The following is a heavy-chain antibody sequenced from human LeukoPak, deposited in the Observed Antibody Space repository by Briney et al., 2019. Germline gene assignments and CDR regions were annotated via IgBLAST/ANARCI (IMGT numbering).Heavy chain of an antibody. D-gene: IGHD3-16*01. CDR2: ISGNGGST. CDR3: AYLLGDY. Sequence: GGSLRLSCVASGFSFSSYVMNWVRQAPGTGLEWVSAISGNGGSTYYADSVKGRFTISRDNSKNTLSLQMNSLRAEDTAVYYCAYLLGDYWGQGTLVTVSS. J-gene: IGHJ4*02. CDR1: GFSFSSYV. V-gene: IGHV3-23*01.